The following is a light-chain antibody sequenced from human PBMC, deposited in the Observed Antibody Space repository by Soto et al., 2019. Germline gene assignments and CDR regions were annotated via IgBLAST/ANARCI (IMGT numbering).Light chain of an antibody. V-gene: IGKV1-5*01. CDR1: ETISTW. Sequence: DIQMTQSPSTLSASAGDRVTITCRASETISTWLAWYQQKPGKAPKLLIYDTSNLESGVPSRFSGSGSGTEFTLTISSLQPDYFATYFCQQYNTYPRTFGQGTKLAI. CDR2: DTS. J-gene: IGKJ2*01. CDR3: QQYNTYPRT.